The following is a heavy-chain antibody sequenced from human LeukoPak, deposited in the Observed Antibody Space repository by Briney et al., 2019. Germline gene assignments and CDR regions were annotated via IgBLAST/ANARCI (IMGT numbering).Heavy chain of an antibody. D-gene: IGHD3-10*01. J-gene: IGHJ5*02. CDR2: MNFNSGNT. Sequence: GASVKVSCKASGYTFPNFDINWVRQATGQGLEWMGWMNFNSGNTGYAQKFQGRVTMTRNTSISTAYMELSSLTSEDTAVYYCARDGSGSYYDRGWFDPWGQGTLVTVSS. CDR1: GYTFPNFD. CDR3: ARDGSGSYYDRGWFDP. V-gene: IGHV1-8*02.